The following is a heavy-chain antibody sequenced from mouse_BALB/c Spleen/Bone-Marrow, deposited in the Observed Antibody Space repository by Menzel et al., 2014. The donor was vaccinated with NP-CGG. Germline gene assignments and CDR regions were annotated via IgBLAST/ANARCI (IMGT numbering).Heavy chain of an antibody. D-gene: IGHD1-1*02. V-gene: IGHV1S29*02. CDR1: GYTFTDYN. Sequence: EVKLQESGPELVKPGASVKIPCKASGYTFTDYNMHWVKQSHGKSLEWIGYIYPYNGGAGYNQKFKSKATLTVDNSSSTAYMELRSLTSEDFAVYYCARELSWYFDVWGAGTTVTVSS. J-gene: IGHJ1*01. CDR3: ARELSWYFDV. CDR2: IYPYNGGA.